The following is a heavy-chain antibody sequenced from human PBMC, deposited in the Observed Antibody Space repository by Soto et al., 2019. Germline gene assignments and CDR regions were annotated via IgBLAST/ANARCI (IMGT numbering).Heavy chain of an antibody. J-gene: IGHJ6*02. CDR2: IYYSGST. CDR1: GGSISSGGYY. D-gene: IGHD3-22*01. CDR3: AREGYDSRNCYYYGMDV. Sequence: QVQLQESGPGLVKPSQTLSLTCTVSGGSISSGGYYWSWIRQHPGKGLEWIGYIYYSGSTYYNPSLNRRVTTAVGPSKNQFSLKLSSVTAADTAVYYCAREGYDSRNCYYYGMDVWGQGTTVTVSS. V-gene: IGHV4-31*03.